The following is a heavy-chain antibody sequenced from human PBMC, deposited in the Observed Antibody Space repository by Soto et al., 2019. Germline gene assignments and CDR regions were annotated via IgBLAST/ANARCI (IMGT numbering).Heavy chain of an antibody. Sequence: EVQLVESGGGLVQPGGSLRLACTTSGFTFSSYTRNWVRQAPGKGLEWVSSLTSSGSCIYYGDSVRGRFTISRDNANGKNSLYLQMNSLRVEDTAVYYCARDGSEGSGEIGYYYCMDVWGTVTTVTVSS. J-gene: IGHJ6*03. CDR1: GFTFSSYT. CDR3: ARDGSEGSGEIGYYYCMDV. D-gene: IGHD2-15*01. V-gene: IGHV3-21*01. CDR2: LTSSGSCI.